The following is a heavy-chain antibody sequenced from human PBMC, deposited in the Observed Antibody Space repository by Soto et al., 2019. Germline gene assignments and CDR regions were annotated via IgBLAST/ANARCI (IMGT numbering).Heavy chain of an antibody. J-gene: IGHJ4*02. Sequence: QVQLVQSGAEVKKPGSSVRVSCKTSGGTFSSYAISWVRQAPGQGLVWMGGIIPIFDTPNYAQRFQGRVTITADKSTSTANMELSSLTSEDTAVYYCARGGSAYYYDTTGYSTPYDFDYWGQGTLVTVSS. V-gene: IGHV1-69*06. CDR3: ARGGSAYYYDTTGYSTPYDFDY. D-gene: IGHD3-22*01. CDR1: GGTFSSYA. CDR2: IIPIFDTP.